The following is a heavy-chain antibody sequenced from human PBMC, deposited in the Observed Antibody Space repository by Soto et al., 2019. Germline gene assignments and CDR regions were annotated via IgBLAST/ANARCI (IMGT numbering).Heavy chain of an antibody. J-gene: IGHJ6*02. V-gene: IGHV1-69*06. CDR3: ARDRIQLRLGKYAFDGMDV. CDR1: GGTFSDFA. D-gene: IGHD3-16*01. Sequence: QVQLVQSGAEMRKPGSSLRVSCKASGGTFSDFALSWVRQAPGQGLEWMGWSVPRFGSPNYARKFGGRVTSTADTSTSTAFIEVSSVRFDDTAGYFCARDRIQLRLGKYAFDGMDVWGQGTTVTVSS. CDR2: SVPRFGSP.